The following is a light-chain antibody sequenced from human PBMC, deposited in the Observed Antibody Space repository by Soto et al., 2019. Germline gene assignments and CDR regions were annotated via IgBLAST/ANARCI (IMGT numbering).Light chain of an antibody. CDR3: AAWDDSLNGVV. Sequence: QLVLTQPPSASGTPGQRVTISCSGSSSNIGSKTVNWYQQLPGTAPKLLIYSNNQRPSGVPDRFSGSKSGTSASLAISGFQSEDEADYYCAAWDDSLNGVVFGGGTKLTVL. CDR1: SSNIGSKT. J-gene: IGLJ2*01. CDR2: SNN. V-gene: IGLV1-44*01.